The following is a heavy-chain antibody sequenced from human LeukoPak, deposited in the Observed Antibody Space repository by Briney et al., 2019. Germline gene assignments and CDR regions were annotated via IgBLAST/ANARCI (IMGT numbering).Heavy chain of an antibody. Sequence: SETLSLTCTVSGGSISSYYWSWIRQPPGKGLEWIGYIYYSGSTNYNPSLKSRVTISVDTSKNQFSLKLSSVTAADTAVYYCARHLTKVRGVVAYYYGMDVWGQGTTVTVSS. J-gene: IGHJ6*02. CDR1: GGSISSYY. CDR2: IYYSGST. D-gene: IGHD3-10*01. V-gene: IGHV4-59*08. CDR3: ARHLTKVRGVVAYYYGMDV.